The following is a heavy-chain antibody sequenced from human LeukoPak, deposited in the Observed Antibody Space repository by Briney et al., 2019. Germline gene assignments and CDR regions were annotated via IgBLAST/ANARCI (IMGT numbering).Heavy chain of an antibody. CDR3: ARAGHCSGGSCYLSYFDY. V-gene: IGHV4-39*07. Sequence: PSETLSLTCTVSGGSISSSSYYWGWVRQPPGKGLEWIGSIYYSGSTYYNPSLKSRVTISVDTSKNQFSLKLSSVTAADTAVYYCARAGHCSGGSCYLSYFDYWGQGTLVTVSS. D-gene: IGHD2-15*01. CDR1: GGSISSSSYY. CDR2: IYYSGST. J-gene: IGHJ4*02.